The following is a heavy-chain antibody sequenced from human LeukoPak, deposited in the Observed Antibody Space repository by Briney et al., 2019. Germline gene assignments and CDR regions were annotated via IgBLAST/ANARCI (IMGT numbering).Heavy chain of an antibody. V-gene: IGHV3-23*01. J-gene: IGHJ5*02. Sequence: GGSLRLSCAASGFTFSSYAMSWLRQAPGKGLEWVSAISGSGGSRYYADSVKGRFTISRENSKKRLYLQMNSLRAEDTAVYYCAKVGNAAAGTWGQGTLVTVSS. CDR2: ISGSGGSR. CDR3: AKVGNAAAGT. CDR1: GFTFSSYA. D-gene: IGHD6-13*01.